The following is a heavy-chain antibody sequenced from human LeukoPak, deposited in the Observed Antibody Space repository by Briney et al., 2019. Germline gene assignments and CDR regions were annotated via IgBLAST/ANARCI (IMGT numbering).Heavy chain of an antibody. V-gene: IGHV3-23*01. CDR3: AKGHSSSWSIFDY. J-gene: IGHJ4*02. Sequence: DSVKGRFTISRDSSKNTLYLQMNSLRADDTAVYHCAKGHSSSWSIFDYWGQGTLVTVSS. D-gene: IGHD6-13*01.